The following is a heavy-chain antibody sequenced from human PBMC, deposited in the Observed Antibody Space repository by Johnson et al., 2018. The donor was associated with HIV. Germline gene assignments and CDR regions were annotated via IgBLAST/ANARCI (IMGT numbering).Heavy chain of an antibody. CDR1: GFTFSSYT. CDR3: AKDQGITMIVVVAGAFDI. J-gene: IGHJ3*02. D-gene: IGHD3-22*01. CDR2: ISYDGSNK. Sequence: QVQLVESGGGVVQPWRSLRLSCVASGFTFSSYTMHWVRQAPGKGLEWVAVISYDGSNKYYADSVKGRFTISRDNSKNTLYLQMNSLRAEDTAVYYCAKDQGITMIVVVAGAFDIWGQGTMVTVSS. V-gene: IGHV3-30*04.